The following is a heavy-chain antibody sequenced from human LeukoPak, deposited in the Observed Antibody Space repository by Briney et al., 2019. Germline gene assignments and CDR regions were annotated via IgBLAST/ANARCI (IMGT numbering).Heavy chain of an antibody. Sequence: ASVKVSCKASGHTFTGYYMSWVRQAPGQGLEWMGWINPNSGDTNYAQKFQGRVTMTRDSSIRTAYMELSRLRSDDTAVYYCARDSGLGYSGYDLAWWGQGTLVTVSS. CDR3: ARDSGLGYSGYDLAW. CDR1: GHTFTGYY. J-gene: IGHJ4*02. D-gene: IGHD5-12*01. CDR2: INPNSGDT. V-gene: IGHV1-2*02.